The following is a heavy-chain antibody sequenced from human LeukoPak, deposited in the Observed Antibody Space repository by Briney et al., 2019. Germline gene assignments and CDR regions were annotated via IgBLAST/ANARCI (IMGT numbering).Heavy chain of an antibody. J-gene: IGHJ4*02. V-gene: IGHV3-21*01. Sequence: PGGSLRLSCAASGFIFSTYSMNWVRQAPGKGLEWVSSIGTSSSYIYYADSVKGRFTISRDNAKNSLYLQMNSLRAEDTAVYYCARGGVWQAFRSGNSDYWGQGTLVTVSS. CDR1: GFIFSTYS. CDR2: IGTSSSYI. D-gene: IGHD3-3*01. CDR3: ARGGVWQAFRSGNSDY.